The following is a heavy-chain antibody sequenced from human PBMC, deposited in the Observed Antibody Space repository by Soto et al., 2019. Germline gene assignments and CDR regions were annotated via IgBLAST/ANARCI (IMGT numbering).Heavy chain of an antibody. Sequence: ASVKVSCKASGYTFTSYDINWVRQATGQGLEWMGWMNPNSGNTDYAQKFQGRVTMTTDTSTSTAYMELRSLRSDDTAVYYCARDVLRYFDWSLRDAFDIWGQGTMVTVSS. D-gene: IGHD3-9*01. CDR3: ARDVLRYFDWSLRDAFDI. J-gene: IGHJ3*02. CDR1: GYTFTSYD. CDR2: MNPNSGNT. V-gene: IGHV1-8*01.